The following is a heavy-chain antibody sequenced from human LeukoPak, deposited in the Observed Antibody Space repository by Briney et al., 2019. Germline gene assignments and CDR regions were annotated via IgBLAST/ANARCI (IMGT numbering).Heavy chain of an antibody. D-gene: IGHD3-3*01. CDR3: AKEIDFWSGYYQPPDY. CDR2: ISGGGGST. CDR1: GFTFSSYA. Sequence: GGSLRLSCAASGFTFSSYAMSWVRQAPGKGLEWVSAISGGGGSTYYADSVKGRFTISRDNSKNTLYLQMNSLRAEDTAVYYRAKEIDFWSGYYQPPDYWGQGTLVTVSS. J-gene: IGHJ4*02. V-gene: IGHV3-23*01.